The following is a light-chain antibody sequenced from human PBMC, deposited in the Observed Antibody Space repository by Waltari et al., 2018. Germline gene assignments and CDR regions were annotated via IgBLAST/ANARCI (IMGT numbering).Light chain of an antibody. Sequence: SYVLTQPPSVSVAPGQTARITCGGSDIGDKRVHWYQHKTGQAPLLVVYDDTDRPSGIPGRISCSNSGYTATLSITRVEAGDEADYYCQVWDSDGDYVVFGGGTKLIVL. J-gene: IGLJ2*01. CDR3: QVWDSDGDYVV. CDR2: DDT. CDR1: DIGDKR. V-gene: IGLV3-21*02.